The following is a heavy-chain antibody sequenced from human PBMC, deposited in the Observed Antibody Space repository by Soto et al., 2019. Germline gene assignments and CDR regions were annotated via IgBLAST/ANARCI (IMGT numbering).Heavy chain of an antibody. CDR1: GGSISSGDYY. Sequence: PSETLSLTCTVSGGSISSGDYYWGWIRRPPGKGLEWIGYIYYSGSTYYNPSLKSRVTISVDTSKNQFSLRLSSVTAADTAVYYCARGDTIFGVVIPPDYWGQGTLVTVSS. CDR2: IYYSGST. J-gene: IGHJ4*02. D-gene: IGHD3-3*01. V-gene: IGHV4-30-4*01. CDR3: ARGDTIFGVVIPPDY.